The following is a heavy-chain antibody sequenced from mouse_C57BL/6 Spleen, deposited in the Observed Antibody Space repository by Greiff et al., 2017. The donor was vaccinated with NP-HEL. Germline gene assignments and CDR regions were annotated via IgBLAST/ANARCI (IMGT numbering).Heavy chain of an antibody. CDR1: GYTFTSYW. D-gene: IGHD1-1*01. CDR3: ARPYGSSYRYFDV. CDR2: IHPNSGST. Sequence: VQLQQPGAELVKPGASVKLSCKASGYTFTSYWMHWVKQRPGQGLEWIGMIHPNSGSTNYNEKFKSKATLTVDKSSSTAYMQLSSLTSEDSAVYYCARPYGSSYRYFDVWGTGTTVTVSS. J-gene: IGHJ1*03. V-gene: IGHV1-64*01.